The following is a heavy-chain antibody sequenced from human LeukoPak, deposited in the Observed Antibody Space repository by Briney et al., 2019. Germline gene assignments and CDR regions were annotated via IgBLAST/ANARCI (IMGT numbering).Heavy chain of an antibody. CDR3: ARVLQTLGGVSFDY. CDR1: GFTFSSYA. J-gene: IGHJ4*02. CDR2: ISGTSSTI. Sequence: PGGSLRLSCAASGFTFSSYAMNWVRQGPGTGLEWVSYISGTSSTIYYADSVKGRFTTSRDNAKNSLYLQMNSLRAEDTAVYYCARVLQTLGGVSFDYWGQGTLVTVSS. V-gene: IGHV3-48*01. D-gene: IGHD5/OR15-5a*01.